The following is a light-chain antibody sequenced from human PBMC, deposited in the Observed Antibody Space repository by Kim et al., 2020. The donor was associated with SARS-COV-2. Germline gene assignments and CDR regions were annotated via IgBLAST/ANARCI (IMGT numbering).Light chain of an antibody. Sequence: APGKTARITCGGTNIGSKSVHWYQQKPGQAPVLVIYYDSDRPSGIPERFSGSNSGNTATLTISRVEAGDEADYYCQVWDSSSDHWVFGGGTQLTVL. CDR2: YDS. J-gene: IGLJ3*02. V-gene: IGLV3-21*04. CDR1: NIGSKS. CDR3: QVWDSSSDHWV.